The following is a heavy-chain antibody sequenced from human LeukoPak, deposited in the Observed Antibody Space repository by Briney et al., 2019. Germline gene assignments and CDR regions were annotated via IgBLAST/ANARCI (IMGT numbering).Heavy chain of an antibody. J-gene: IGHJ4*02. Sequence: GGSLRLSCAASGFTFSGSAMHWVRQASGKGLEWVGRIRSKANSYATAYAASVKGRFTISRDDSKNTAYLQMNSLKTEDTAVYYCARGQRDGYGYWGQGTLVTVSS. V-gene: IGHV3-73*01. CDR2: IRSKANSYAT. D-gene: IGHD5-24*01. CDR3: ARGQRDGYGY. CDR1: GFTFSGSA.